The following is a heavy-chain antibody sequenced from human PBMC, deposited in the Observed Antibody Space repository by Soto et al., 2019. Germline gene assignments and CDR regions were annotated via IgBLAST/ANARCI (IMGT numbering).Heavy chain of an antibody. V-gene: IGHV3-30-3*01. D-gene: IGHD5-18*01. Sequence: QVQLVESGGGVVQPGRSLRLSCAASGFTFSSYAMHWVRQAPGNGLEWVAVVSYDRSNEYYADPVTGRFTISRDNSKNTLYLQMNSLRAEDTAVYYCARDPLWGTAMVLWYFDLLGRGTLVTVSS. J-gene: IGHJ2*01. CDR2: VSYDRSNE. CDR1: GFTFSSYA. CDR3: ARDPLWGTAMVLWYFDL.